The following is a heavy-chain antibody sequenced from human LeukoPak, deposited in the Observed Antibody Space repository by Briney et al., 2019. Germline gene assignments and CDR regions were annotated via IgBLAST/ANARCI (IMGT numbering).Heavy chain of an antibody. V-gene: IGHV4-59*12. D-gene: IGHD3-22*01. CDR1: GGSISSYY. CDR2: IYYSGST. J-gene: IGHJ1*01. CDR3: ARAPYYYDSSGYYSHFQH. Sequence: PSETLSLTCTVSGGSISSYYWSWIRQPPGKGLEWIGYIYYSGSTNYNPSLKSRVTISVDTSKNQFSLKLSSVTAADTAVYYCARAPYYYDSSGYYSHFQHWGQGTLVTVSS.